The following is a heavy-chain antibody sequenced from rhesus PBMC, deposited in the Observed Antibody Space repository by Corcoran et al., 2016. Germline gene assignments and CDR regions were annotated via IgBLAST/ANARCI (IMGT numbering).Heavy chain of an antibody. V-gene: IGHV4-169*02. CDR2: IYGSGSST. D-gene: IGHD6-13*01. Sequence: QLQLQESGPGLVKPSETLSVTCAVSGGSISSSYWSWIRQAPGKGLEWIGYIYGSGSSTNYNPSLKSRVTLSGDTSKNQLSLELSSVTTADTAVYYCARDGTYSSWSLDYWGQGVLVTVSS. CDR1: GGSISSSY. CDR3: ARDGTYSSWSLDY. J-gene: IGHJ4*01.